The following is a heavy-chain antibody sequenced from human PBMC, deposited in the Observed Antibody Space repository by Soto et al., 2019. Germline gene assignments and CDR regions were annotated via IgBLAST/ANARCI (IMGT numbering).Heavy chain of an antibody. CDR2: TYVTGDS. CDR1: GGSITSYY. CDR3: ARDMRVFGGMDV. V-gene: IGHV4-4*07. D-gene: IGHD3-3*01. J-gene: IGHJ6*02. Sequence: SETLSLTCTVSGGSITSYYWSWIRQPAGKGLEWIGRTYVTGDSNYSPSLKSRVTMSLDTSKNQFFLKLSSVTAADTAVYYCARDMRVFGGMDVWGRGTTVTVSS.